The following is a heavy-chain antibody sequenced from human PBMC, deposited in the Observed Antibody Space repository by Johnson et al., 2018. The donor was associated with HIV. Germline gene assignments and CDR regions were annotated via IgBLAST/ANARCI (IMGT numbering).Heavy chain of an antibody. CDR3: ARGRKDIAAVDGLDTDGFDM. Sequence: VQLVESGGGVVQPGRSLRLSCAASGFTFISYAMHWVRQAPGKGLEWVALISYDGSNKYDADSVKGRFTISRDNSKNTLYLQMTSLRREDTAGYYCARGRKDIAAVDGLDTDGFDMWGQGTMVTVSS. D-gene: IGHD6-13*01. CDR1: GFTFISYA. V-gene: IGHV3-30-3*01. CDR2: ISYDGSNK. J-gene: IGHJ3*02.